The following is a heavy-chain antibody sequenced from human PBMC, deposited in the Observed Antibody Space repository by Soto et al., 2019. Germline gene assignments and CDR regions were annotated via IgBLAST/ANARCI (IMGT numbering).Heavy chain of an antibody. Sequence: QVQLVQSGAEVKKPGSSVKVSCKTSGGTLSSYTISWVRQSPGQGLEWMGRIIAILGIANYAQKFQGRVTITADKSTSTAYMELSSLRSEDTAVYYCARAPAAIPYYYYGMDVWGQGTTVTVSS. CDR2: IIAILGIA. V-gene: IGHV1-69*02. CDR3: ARAPAAIPYYYYGMDV. J-gene: IGHJ6*02. CDR1: GGTLSSYT. D-gene: IGHD2-2*01.